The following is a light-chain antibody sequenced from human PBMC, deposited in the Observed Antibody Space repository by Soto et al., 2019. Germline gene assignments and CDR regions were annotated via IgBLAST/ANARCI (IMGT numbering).Light chain of an antibody. CDR2: GSS. CDR1: QSVGSNY. V-gene: IGKV3-20*01. J-gene: IGKJ3*01. CDR3: QQYGSSPFT. Sequence: EIVLTQSPGTLSLSPGERATLSCWASQSVGSNYLAWYQQKPVQPPRLLISGSSIRATGIPKRFSGSASGTNFTLTVSSLEPEDFAVFYCQQYGSSPFTFGPGTKVDIK.